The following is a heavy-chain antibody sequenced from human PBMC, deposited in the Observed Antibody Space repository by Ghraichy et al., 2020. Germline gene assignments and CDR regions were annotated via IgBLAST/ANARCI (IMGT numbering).Heavy chain of an antibody. CDR3: ARSSCSGGSCRNLFDY. CDR1: GGSISRYY. V-gene: IGHV4-59*08. Sequence: SETLSLTCTVSGGSISRYYWSWIRQAPGKGLEWIGYIYYSGSTNYNPSLKSRVTISVDTSKNQFSLKLNSVTAADTAVYYCARSSCSGGSCRNLFDYWGQGTLVTVAS. CDR2: IYYSGST. D-gene: IGHD2-15*01. J-gene: IGHJ4*02.